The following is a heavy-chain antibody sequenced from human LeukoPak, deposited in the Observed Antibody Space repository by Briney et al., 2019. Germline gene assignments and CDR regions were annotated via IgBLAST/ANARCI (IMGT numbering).Heavy chain of an antibody. V-gene: IGHV3-21*01. CDR1: GFTFSTFS. Sequence: GGSLRLSCAASGFTFSTFSMNWVRQTPGRGLEWVSAISGSGSDIYYADSVKGRFTISRDNPKRSLYLQMNSLRAEDTAVYYCARRTFPNDAFDVWGQGTVVTVSS. D-gene: IGHD1-7*01. CDR2: ISGSGSDI. CDR3: ARRTFPNDAFDV. J-gene: IGHJ3*01.